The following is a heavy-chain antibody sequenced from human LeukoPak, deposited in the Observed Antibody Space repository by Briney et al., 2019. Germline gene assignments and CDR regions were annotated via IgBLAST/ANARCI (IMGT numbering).Heavy chain of an antibody. Sequence: PSETLSLTCTVSVGSISSHFWSWIRQPPGKGLEWIGYIHYTGSTNYNPSLKSRVTMSVDTSKNQFSLKLSSVTAADTAVYYCARDGYSGSSLFDYWGQGTLVTVSS. J-gene: IGHJ4*02. CDR2: IHYTGST. V-gene: IGHV4-59*11. CDR1: VGSISSHF. D-gene: IGHD1-26*01. CDR3: ARDGYSGSSLFDY.